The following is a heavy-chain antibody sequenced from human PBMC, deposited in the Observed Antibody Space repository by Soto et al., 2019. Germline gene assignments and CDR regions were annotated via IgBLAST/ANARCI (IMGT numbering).Heavy chain of an antibody. CDR3: ARDGRMHSGGIDY. V-gene: IGHV1-69*01. D-gene: IGHD3-16*01. Sequence: QVQLVQSGAEVKKPGSSVTVSCKASRGTFSSSAINWVRQAPGQGLEWMGEIIPIFGTANYAQTFQGRVTITADESMSTAHMELSSLRSDETAVYYFARDGRMHSGGIDYRGQGTVLTVSS. CDR2: IIPIFGTA. J-gene: IGHJ4*02. CDR1: RGTFSSSA.